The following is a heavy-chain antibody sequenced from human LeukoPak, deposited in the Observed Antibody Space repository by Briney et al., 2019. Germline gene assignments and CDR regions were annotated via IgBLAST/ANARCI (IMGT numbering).Heavy chain of an antibody. V-gene: IGHV3-15*01. CDR1: GFTFSNAW. CDR2: IKSKTDGGTT. CDR3: TTDKGQKPLDY. J-gene: IGHJ4*02. Sequence: GGSLRLSCAASGFTFSNAWMSWVRQAPGKGLKWVGRIKSKTDGGTTDYAAPVKGRFTISRDDSKNTLYLQMNSLKTEDTAVYYCTTDKGQKPLDYWGQGTLVTVSS.